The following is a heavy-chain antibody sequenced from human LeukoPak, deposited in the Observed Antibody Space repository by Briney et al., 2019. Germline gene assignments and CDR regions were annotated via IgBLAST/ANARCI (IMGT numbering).Heavy chain of an antibody. J-gene: IGHJ3*02. Sequence: GGSLRLSCTASGFTFRKYWLHWVRQAPGKGLEWVSYISSSSSTIYYADSVKGRFTISRDNAKNSLYLQMNSLRAEDTAVYYCAAGHPSSDIVVVPAAIGIGDAFDIWGQGTMVTVSS. D-gene: IGHD2-2*01. CDR2: ISSSSSTI. V-gene: IGHV3-48*04. CDR1: GFTFRKYW. CDR3: AAGHPSSDIVVVPAAIGIGDAFDI.